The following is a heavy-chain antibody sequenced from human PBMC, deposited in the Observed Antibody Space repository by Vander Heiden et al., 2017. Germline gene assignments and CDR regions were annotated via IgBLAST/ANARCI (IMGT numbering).Heavy chain of an antibody. D-gene: IGHD6-19*01. J-gene: IGHJ6*02. Sequence: QVQLQQWGAGLLKPSETLSLTGAVIGGFFSGYYWICIRQPPGKGLEWIGEINHSGSTNYNPSLKGRVTISVDTSKRQFSLKLSSVPAADTAVYYCARGRIGVAVGYYYGIDVWGQGTTVTVSS. CDR1: GGFFSGYY. CDR2: INHSGST. V-gene: IGHV4-34*01. CDR3: ARGRIGVAVGYYYGIDV.